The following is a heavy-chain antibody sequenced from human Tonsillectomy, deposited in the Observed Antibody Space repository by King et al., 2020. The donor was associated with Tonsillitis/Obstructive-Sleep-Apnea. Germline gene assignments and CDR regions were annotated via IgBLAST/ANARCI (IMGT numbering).Heavy chain of an antibody. CDR3: AQRGEAYSRAWLDP. CDR1: GFSFTTSRMA. CDR2: IYWDDNK. Sequence: QFTLKESGPTLVKPTQTLTLTCTFSGFSFTTSRMAVAWIRQPPGKALEWLALIYWDDNKYYNPSLKSRLTITKDTSKNQVVLTMTNMDPVDTATYFCAQRGEAYSRAWLDPWGQGTLVTVSS. D-gene: IGHD3-10*01. J-gene: IGHJ5*02. V-gene: IGHV2-5*02.